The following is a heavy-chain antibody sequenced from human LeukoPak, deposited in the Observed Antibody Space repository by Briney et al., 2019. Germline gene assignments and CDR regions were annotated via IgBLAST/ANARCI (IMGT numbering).Heavy chain of an antibody. D-gene: IGHD1-1*01. J-gene: IGHJ6*03. CDR3: ARGPSTYNHAYYFYMDV. V-gene: IGHV4-39*07. CDR1: GGSISSSSNY. Sequence: SETLSLTCSVSGGSISSSSNYWAWIRQPPGKGLEWIGKINHSGSTNYNPSLKSRITISVDTSKNQFSLKLSSVTAADTAVYYCARGPSTYNHAYYFYMDVWGKGTTVTVSS. CDR2: INHSGST.